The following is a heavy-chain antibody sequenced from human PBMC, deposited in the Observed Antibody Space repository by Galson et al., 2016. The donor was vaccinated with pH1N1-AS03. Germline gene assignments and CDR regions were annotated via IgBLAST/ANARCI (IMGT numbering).Heavy chain of an antibody. V-gene: IGHV3-23*01. CDR3: AKDKGSSRHDDY. CDR2: ITSGGNT. Sequence: SLRLSCAASGFDTSGYAMHWVRQAPGKGLEWVSSITSGGNTYYADSVKGRFTISRDNSKQTLYLQMNSLRAEDAAVYLCAKDKGSSRHDDYWGQGTRVTVSS. J-gene: IGHJ4*02. D-gene: IGHD6-13*01. CDR1: GFDTSGYA.